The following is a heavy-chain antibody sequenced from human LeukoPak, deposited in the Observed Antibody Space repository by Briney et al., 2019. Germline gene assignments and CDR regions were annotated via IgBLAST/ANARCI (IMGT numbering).Heavy chain of an antibody. CDR3: VRGGASRPDF. Sequence: PGGSLRLSCAASGFTFSSYGMSWVRQAPGKGLQWVSAISGSGGTTYYADSVKGRFTISRDNAMNSLYLQLNSLRPEDTAVYYCVRGGASRPDFWGQETLVTVSS. J-gene: IGHJ4*02. CDR1: GFTFSSYG. CDR2: ISGSGGTT. V-gene: IGHV3-23*01. D-gene: IGHD6-6*01.